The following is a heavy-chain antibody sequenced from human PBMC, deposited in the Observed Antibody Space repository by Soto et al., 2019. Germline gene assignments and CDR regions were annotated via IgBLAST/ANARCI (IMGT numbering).Heavy chain of an antibody. V-gene: IGHV1-18*01. CDR3: ARVLGRNNDYGDRVADY. J-gene: IGHJ4*02. CDR1: GYTFANYA. D-gene: IGHD4-17*01. CDR2: ISAHNGNT. Sequence: ASVKVSCKASGYTFANYATSWVRQAPGQGLEWMGWISAHNGNTNYAQKLQGRVTMTTDTSTNTAYMELNSLRAEDSAVYYCARVLGRNNDYGDRVADYWGQGTLVTVSS.